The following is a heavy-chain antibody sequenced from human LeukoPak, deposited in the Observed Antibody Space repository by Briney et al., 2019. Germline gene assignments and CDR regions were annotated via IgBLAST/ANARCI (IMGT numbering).Heavy chain of an antibody. Sequence: PGGSLRLSCAASGFTFSSYEMNWVRQAPGKGLEWVSYISSSGSTIYYADSVKGRFTISRDNAKNSLYLQMNSLRAEDTAVYYCAKDMLAWEPLYYFDYWGQGTLVTVSS. CDR1: GFTFSSYE. J-gene: IGHJ4*02. CDR3: AKDMLAWEPLYYFDY. CDR2: ISSSGSTI. V-gene: IGHV3-48*03. D-gene: IGHD1-26*01.